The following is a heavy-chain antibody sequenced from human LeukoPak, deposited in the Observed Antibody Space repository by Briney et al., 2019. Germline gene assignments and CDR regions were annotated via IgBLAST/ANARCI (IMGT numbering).Heavy chain of an antibody. D-gene: IGHD3-22*01. J-gene: IGHJ4*01. CDR2: SLYSGST. CDR3: AGNYDNSHL. V-gene: IGHV4-61*01. Sequence: SETLSLTCTVSGGFVSSGSYYWSWIRQPPGKALEWIGYSLYSGSTNYNPSLKSRVTISVDTSKNQFSLKLSSVTAADTAVYYCAGNYDNSHLWGHGTLVTVSS. CDR1: GGFVSSGSYY.